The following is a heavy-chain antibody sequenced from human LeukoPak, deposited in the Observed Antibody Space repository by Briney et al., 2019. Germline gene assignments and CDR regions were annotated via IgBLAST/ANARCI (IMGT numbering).Heavy chain of an antibody. CDR1: GGSISSYY. J-gene: IGHJ4*02. CDR2: IYYSGST. V-gene: IGHV4-59*01. D-gene: IGHD6-19*01. CDR3: AEESGGYTSGWYFDY. Sequence: PSETLSLTCTVSGGSISSYYWSWIRQPPGKGLEWIGYIYYSGSTNYNPSLKSRVTISIDTSKNQFSLKLSSVTAADTAVYYCAEESGGYTSGWYFDYWGQGTLVTVSS.